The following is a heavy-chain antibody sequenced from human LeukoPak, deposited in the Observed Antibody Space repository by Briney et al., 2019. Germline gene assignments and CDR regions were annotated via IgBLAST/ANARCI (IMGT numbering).Heavy chain of an antibody. CDR1: GFPFSSYA. CDR3: VRGYSFGPYGMDV. Sequence: GGSLRLSCSASGFPFSSYAMHWVRQAPGKGLEYVSAISDSGGSTYHADLVKGRFTISRDNSKNTLYLQMSSLRAEDTAVYFCVRGYSFGPYGMDVWGQGTTVTVSS. CDR2: ISDSGGST. V-gene: IGHV3-64D*09. D-gene: IGHD2-15*01. J-gene: IGHJ6*02.